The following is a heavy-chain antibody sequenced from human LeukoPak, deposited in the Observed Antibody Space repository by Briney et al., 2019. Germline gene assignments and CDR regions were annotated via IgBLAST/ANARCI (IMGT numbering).Heavy chain of an antibody. CDR1: GFTFSNAW. CDR3: ARSGSHDY. CDR2: ISYDGSNK. J-gene: IGHJ4*02. D-gene: IGHD1-26*01. V-gene: IGHV3-30-3*01. Sequence: GGSLRLSCAASGFTFSNAWMSWVRQAPGKGLEWVAVISYDGSNKYYADSVKGRFTISRDNSKNTLYLQMNSLRAEDTAVYYCARSGSHDYWGQGTLVTVSS.